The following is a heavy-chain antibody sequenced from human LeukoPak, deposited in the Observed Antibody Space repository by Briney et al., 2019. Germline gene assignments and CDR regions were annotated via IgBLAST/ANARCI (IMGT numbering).Heavy chain of an antibody. V-gene: IGHV3-9*01. CDR3: ARSYCSSTSCYPSNYYYYMDV. CDR2: VSWNIGSI. Sequence: GRSLRLSCPASGFSFDDYAMHWVRQAPGEGRGWVSGVSWNIGSIGYADSVKGRFTISRDNAKNTLYLQMNSLRAEDTALYYCARSYCSSTSCYPSNYYYYMDVWGKGTTVTVSS. D-gene: IGHD2-2*01. J-gene: IGHJ6*03. CDR1: GFSFDDYA.